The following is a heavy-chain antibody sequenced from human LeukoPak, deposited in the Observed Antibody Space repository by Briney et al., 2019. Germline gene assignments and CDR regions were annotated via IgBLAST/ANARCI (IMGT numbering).Heavy chain of an antibody. CDR1: GGSISSSSYY. CDR2: IFYSGNT. J-gene: IGHJ4*02. Sequence: SETLSLTCTVSGGSISSSSYYWGWIRQPPGKGLEWIGSIFYSGNTYYNPSLKSRVTISVDASKNQFSLKLSSVTAADTAVYYCARHLPYSSSSYFNYWGQGTLVTVSS. CDR3: ARHLPYSSSSYFNY. D-gene: IGHD6-6*01. V-gene: IGHV4-39*01.